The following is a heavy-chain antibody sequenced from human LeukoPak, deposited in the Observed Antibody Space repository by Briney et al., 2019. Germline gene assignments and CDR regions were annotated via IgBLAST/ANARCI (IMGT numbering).Heavy chain of an antibody. J-gene: IGHJ4*02. CDR3: ARVTYGSGTYGAFDY. CDR2: IIGSGDNT. CDR1: GFTFSSHG. D-gene: IGHD3-10*01. Sequence: VGSLRLSSAASGFTFSSHGMSWVRQAPGEGLEWGSPIIGSGDNTYSADSVKSRFTISRDNSKNTLYLQMTRLRAEDTAVYYCARVTYGSGTYGAFDYWGQGSLVTVSS. V-gene: IGHV3-23*01.